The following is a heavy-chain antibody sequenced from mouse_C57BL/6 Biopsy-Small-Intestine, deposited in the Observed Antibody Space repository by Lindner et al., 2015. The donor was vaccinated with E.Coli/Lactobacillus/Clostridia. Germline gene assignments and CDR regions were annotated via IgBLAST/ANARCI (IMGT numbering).Heavy chain of an antibody. D-gene: IGHD2-14*01. CDR3: ARDPGTGPDAFDI. V-gene: IGHV1-7*01. CDR1: GNTFTSYG. CDR2: ISGYNADT. J-gene: IGHJ3*01. Sequence: SVKVSCKASGNTFTSYGISWVRQAPGQGLEWMGWISGYNADTNYAQKFQGRVTMTTDTSTSTAYMEVRTLRFDDTAVYYCARDPGTGPDAFDIWGQGTMVSVSS.